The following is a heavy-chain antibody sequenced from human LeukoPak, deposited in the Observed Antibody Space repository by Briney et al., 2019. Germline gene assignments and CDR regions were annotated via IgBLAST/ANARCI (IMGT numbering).Heavy chain of an antibody. CDR2: ISYDGSNK. J-gene: IGHJ6*04. CDR1: GFTFSSYA. CDR3: ARDHRRSYGMDV. Sequence: GRSLRLSCAASGFTFSSYAMHWVRQAPGKGLEWVAVISYDGSNKYYADSVKGRFTISRDNSKNTLYLQMNSLRAEDTAVYYCARDHRRSYGMDVWGKGTTVNVSS. V-gene: IGHV3-30*04.